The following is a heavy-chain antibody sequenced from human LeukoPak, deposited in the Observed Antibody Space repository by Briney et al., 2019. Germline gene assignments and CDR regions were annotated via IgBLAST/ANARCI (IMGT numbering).Heavy chain of an antibody. V-gene: IGHV1-8*01. J-gene: IGHJ6*03. CDR3: ARGKAAAGSKNYYMDV. Sequence: ASVKVSCKASGYTFTSYDINWVRQATGQGLEWMGWMNPNSGNTGYAQKFQGRVTMTRNTSISTAYMELSSLRSEDTAVYYCARGKAAAGSKNYYMDVWGKGTTVTVSS. CDR1: GYTFTSYD. D-gene: IGHD6-13*01. CDR2: MNPNSGNT.